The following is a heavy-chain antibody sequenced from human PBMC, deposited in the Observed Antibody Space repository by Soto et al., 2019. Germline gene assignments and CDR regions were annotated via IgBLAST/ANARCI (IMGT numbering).Heavy chain of an antibody. D-gene: IGHD3-10*01. CDR3: ATNVLLWFGELSF. Sequence: ASVKVSCKVSGYTLTESSMHWVRQAPGKGLEWMGGFDPEDGETIYAQKFQGRVTMTEDTSTDTAYMELSSLRSEDTAVYYCATNVLLWFGELSFWGQGTLVTVSS. J-gene: IGHJ4*02. CDR2: FDPEDGET. CDR1: GYTLTESS. V-gene: IGHV1-24*01.